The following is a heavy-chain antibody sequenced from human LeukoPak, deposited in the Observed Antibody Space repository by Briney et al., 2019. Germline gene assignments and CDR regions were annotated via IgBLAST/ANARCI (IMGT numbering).Heavy chain of an antibody. Sequence: PGGSLRLSCAASGFTFSSYWMSWVRQAPGKGLEWVANINQDGSEQYYVDSVKGRFTISRDNAKNSLSLQMNDLRVEDTAVYYCARGYGSNWSAFDYWGQGTLVTVSS. V-gene: IGHV3-7*04. D-gene: IGHD6-13*01. J-gene: IGHJ4*02. CDR1: GFTFSSYW. CDR3: ARGYGSNWSAFDY. CDR2: INQDGSEQ.